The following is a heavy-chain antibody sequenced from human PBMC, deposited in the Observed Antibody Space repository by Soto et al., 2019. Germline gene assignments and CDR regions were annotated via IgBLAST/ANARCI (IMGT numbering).Heavy chain of an antibody. V-gene: IGHV3-74*01. CDR3: ARDRGWFGEVPFDY. CDR2: INSDGSST. Sequence: EVQLVESGGGLFKPGGSLSPSCAASGFPFSGYGMPWARQAPGKGLVWVSRINSDGSSTSYADSVKGRFTISRDNAKNTLYLQMNSLRAEDTAVYYCARDRGWFGEVPFDYWGQGTLVTVSS. D-gene: IGHD3-10*01. CDR1: GFPFSGYG. J-gene: IGHJ4*02.